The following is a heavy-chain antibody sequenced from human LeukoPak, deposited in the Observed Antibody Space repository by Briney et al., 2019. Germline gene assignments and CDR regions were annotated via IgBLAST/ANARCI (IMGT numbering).Heavy chain of an antibody. V-gene: IGHV1-2*06. CDR2: INPNSGDT. Sequence: ASVKVSCKASGYTFSGHYLHWVRQAPGQGLEWMGRINPNSGDTNYAQKFQGRVTMTRDTSISTAYMELSRLTSDDTAMYYCARDYCSSTSCLLDYWGQGTLVTVSS. CDR3: ARDYCSSTSCLLDY. J-gene: IGHJ4*02. CDR1: GYTFSGHY. D-gene: IGHD2-2*01.